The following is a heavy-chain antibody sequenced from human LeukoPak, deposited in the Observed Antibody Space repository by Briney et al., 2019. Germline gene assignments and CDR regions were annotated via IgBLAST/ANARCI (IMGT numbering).Heavy chain of an antibody. CDR2: ISYDGSNK. D-gene: IGHD3-10*01. V-gene: IGHV3-30-3*01. Sequence: GRSLRLSCSASGFTFSGYAMHWVRRAPGKGLEWVAVISYDGSNKYYADSVKGRFIISRDNSKNTLYLQMNSLRAEDTAVYYCARSGDYWGQGTLVTVSS. CDR3: ARSGDY. J-gene: IGHJ4*02. CDR1: GFTFSGYA.